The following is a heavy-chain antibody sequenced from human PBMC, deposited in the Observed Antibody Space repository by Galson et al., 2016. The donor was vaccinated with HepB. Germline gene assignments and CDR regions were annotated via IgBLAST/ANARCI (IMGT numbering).Heavy chain of an antibody. CDR1: GFRFSSYG. CDR3: AKDPYYYGSGGYYFDY. D-gene: IGHD3-10*01. CDR2: ISYDGSKQ. Sequence: SLRLSCAASGFRFSSYGMHWVRQAPGKGLEWVAVISYDGSKQYYADSVKGRVTISRDKSKNTLYLQMDSLKVEDTAVYYCAKDPYYYGSGGYYFDYWGQGTQVTVSS. V-gene: IGHV3-30*18. J-gene: IGHJ4*02.